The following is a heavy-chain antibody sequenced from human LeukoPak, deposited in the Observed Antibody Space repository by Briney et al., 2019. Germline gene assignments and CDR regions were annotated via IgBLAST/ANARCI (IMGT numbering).Heavy chain of an antibody. Sequence: PSETLSLTCAVYGGSFSGYYWSWIRQPPGKGLEWIGEINHSGSTNYNPSLKSRVTIPVDTSKNQFSLKLSSVTAADTAVYYCARVGIAAPPDYWGQGTLVTVSS. CDR3: ARVGIAAPPDY. D-gene: IGHD6-6*01. V-gene: IGHV4-34*01. CDR2: INHSGST. CDR1: GGSFSGYY. J-gene: IGHJ4*02.